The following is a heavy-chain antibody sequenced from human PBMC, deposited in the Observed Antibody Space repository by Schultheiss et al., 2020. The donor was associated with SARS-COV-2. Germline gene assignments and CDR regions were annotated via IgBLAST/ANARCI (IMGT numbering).Heavy chain of an antibody. Sequence: GGSLRLSCAASGFTFSSYAMHWVRQAPGKGLEWVSSISSSSSYIYYADSVKGRFTISRDNAKNSLYLQMNSLRAEDTAVYYCAKDGEDYYDSSGPIDYWGQGTLVTVSS. J-gene: IGHJ4*02. V-gene: IGHV3-21*04. D-gene: IGHD3-22*01. CDR2: ISSSSSYI. CDR3: AKDGEDYYDSSGPIDY. CDR1: GFTFSSYA.